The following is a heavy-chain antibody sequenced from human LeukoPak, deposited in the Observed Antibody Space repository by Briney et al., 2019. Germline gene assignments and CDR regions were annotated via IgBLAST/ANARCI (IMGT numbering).Heavy chain of an antibody. CDR1: GGSISSYY. CDR3: ARSLVGPDYYYFDY. Sequence: SETLSLTCTVSGGSISSYYWSWIRQPPGKGLEWIGYIYTSGSTNYNPSLKSRVTISVDTSKNQFSLKLSSVTAADTAVYYCARSLVGPDYYYFDYWGQGTLVSVCS. D-gene: IGHD1-26*01. CDR2: IYTSGST. V-gene: IGHV4-4*09. J-gene: IGHJ4*02.